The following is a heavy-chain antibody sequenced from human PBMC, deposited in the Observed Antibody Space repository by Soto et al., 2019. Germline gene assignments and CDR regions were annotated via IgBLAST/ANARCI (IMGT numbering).Heavy chain of an antibody. V-gene: IGHV3-23*01. CDR2: IRGDGGQT. Sequence: GGSLRLSCTASGFTFTSYGMGWVRQAPGKGLQWVSTIRGDGGQTHYTDSVKGRFPISRDNSKNTVYLQMDSLRAEDTAMYFCARDVGLDSDDFFAYWGQGTQVTVSS. J-gene: IGHJ4*02. CDR3: ARDVGLDSDDFFAY. D-gene: IGHD3-9*01. CDR1: GFTFTSYG.